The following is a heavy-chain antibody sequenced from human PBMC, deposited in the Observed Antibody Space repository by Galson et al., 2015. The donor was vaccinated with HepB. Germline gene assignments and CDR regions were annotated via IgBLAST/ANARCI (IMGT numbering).Heavy chain of an antibody. D-gene: IGHD1-1*01. V-gene: IGHV1-69*02. J-gene: IGHJ6*02. CDR1: GGTFSSNT. Sequence: SVTVSCKASGGTFSSNTITWVRQAPGRGLEWMGRIIPILDMTTYAQEFQDRVTITADKSTSTVYMDLSSVTSEDTAVYYCAKEPPPVLGTFSTHYYGLDVWGQGTTVTVSS. CDR2: IIPILDMT. CDR3: AKEPPPVLGTFSTHYYGLDV.